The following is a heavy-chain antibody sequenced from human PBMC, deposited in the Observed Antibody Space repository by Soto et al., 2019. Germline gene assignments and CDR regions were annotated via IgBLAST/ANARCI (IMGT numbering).Heavy chain of an antibody. CDR2: MHHTQGT. CDR1: GASISSYY. Sequence: SSETLSLTCSASGASISSYYWTWIRQPPGGGLEWIGYMHHTQGTNDNPSLRGRVHMSIDTSMNQFSLRLTSVTAADTAVYYCARVPFVGYFDWLDPWGHGTLVTVSS. J-gene: IGHJ5*02. D-gene: IGHD3-9*01. CDR3: ARVPFVGYFDWLDP. V-gene: IGHV4-59*01.